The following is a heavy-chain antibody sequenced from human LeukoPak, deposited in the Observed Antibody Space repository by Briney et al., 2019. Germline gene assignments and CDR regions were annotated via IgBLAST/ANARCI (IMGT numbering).Heavy chain of an antibody. Sequence: GGSLRLSCAVSGFTFSDYWMNWVRQAPGKGLEWVAHIKPDGSEKYYVDSVKGRFIISRDNAKNSVYLQMDSLRAEDAAVYYCARSRTFFNFWGQGTLVTVSS. CDR2: IKPDGSEK. CDR1: GFTFSDYW. D-gene: IGHD6-13*01. CDR3: ARSRTFFNF. V-gene: IGHV3-7*02. J-gene: IGHJ4*02.